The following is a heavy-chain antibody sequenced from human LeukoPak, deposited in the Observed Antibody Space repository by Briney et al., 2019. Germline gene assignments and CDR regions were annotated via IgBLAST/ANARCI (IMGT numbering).Heavy chain of an antibody. CDR1: GGNIHSYS. V-gene: IGHV1-69*04. D-gene: IGHD4-17*01. CDR2: IIPLLDLA. Sequence: SVKVSCKASGGNIHSYSSSWVRQAPGQGLEWMGRIIPLLDLANYAQEFQGRFTITADKSTSTVYMELSSLRSEDTAVYYCARDISTDYVPDYYYGMDVWGPGTTVTVSS. J-gene: IGHJ6*02. CDR3: ARDISTDYVPDYYYGMDV.